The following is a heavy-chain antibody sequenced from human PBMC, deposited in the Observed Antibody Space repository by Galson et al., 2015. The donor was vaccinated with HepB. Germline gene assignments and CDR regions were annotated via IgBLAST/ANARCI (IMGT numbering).Heavy chain of an antibody. CDR1: GFSLSTRGLC. CDR2: IDWDDDT. V-gene: IGHV2-70*11. J-gene: IGHJ3*02. D-gene: IGHD2-2*01. Sequence: PALVKPTQTLTLTCTFSGFSLSTRGLCVSWIRQPPGKALEWLARIDWDDDTYYNTSLTTRLTISRDTSKNQVVLTVTNMDPVDTATYYCARSRGWCSSTSCYSGAFEIRGQGTMVTVSS. CDR3: ARSRGWCSSTSCYSGAFEI.